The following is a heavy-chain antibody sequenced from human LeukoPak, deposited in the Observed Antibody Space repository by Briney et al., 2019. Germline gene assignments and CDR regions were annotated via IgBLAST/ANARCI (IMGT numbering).Heavy chain of an antibody. CDR1: GFTFSSYW. CDR3: ARDSTFVSGSSGAH. V-gene: IGHV3-74*01. J-gene: IGHJ4*02. D-gene: IGHD1-26*01. CDR2: INSDGTGT. Sequence: GGSLRLSCAAPGFTFSSYWMHWVRQAPGKGLVWVSRINSDGTGTTYADSVKGRFTISRDNAKNTVYLQMNSLRAEDTAVYYCARDSTFVSGSSGAHRGQGTLVTVSS.